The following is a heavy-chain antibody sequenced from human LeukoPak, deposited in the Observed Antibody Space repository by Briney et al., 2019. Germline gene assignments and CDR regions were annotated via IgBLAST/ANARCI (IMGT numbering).Heavy chain of an antibody. V-gene: IGHV4-59*01. J-gene: IGHJ4*02. D-gene: IGHD3-10*01. CDR1: GGSISSYY. CDR2: IYYSGST. CDR3: ARDREYGTFDY. Sequence: SETLSLTCTVSGGSISSYYWSWIRQPPGKGLEWIGYIYYSGSTNYNPSLKSRVTISVDTSKNQFSLKLSSVTAADTGVYYCARDREYGTFDYWGRGTLVTVSS.